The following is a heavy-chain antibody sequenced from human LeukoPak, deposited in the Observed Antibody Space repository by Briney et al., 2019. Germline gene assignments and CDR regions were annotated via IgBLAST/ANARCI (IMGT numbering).Heavy chain of an antibody. J-gene: IGHJ4*02. CDR3: ARGRLAVGGWIDY. CDR1: GFTFSSYA. Sequence: AGGSLRLSCAASGFTFSSYAMSWVRQAPGKGLEWVAIIWNDGGKKYYADSVKGRFTISRDNSKNTLYLQMNSLGAEDTAVYYCARGRLAVGGWIDYWGQGTLVTVSS. CDR2: IWNDGGKK. V-gene: IGHV3-33*08. D-gene: IGHD6-13*01.